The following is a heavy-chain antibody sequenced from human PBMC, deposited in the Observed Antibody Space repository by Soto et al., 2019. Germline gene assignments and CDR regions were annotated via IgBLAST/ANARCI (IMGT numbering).Heavy chain of an antibody. CDR3: ARDQGVAAAGITWFDP. CDR2: IHSSGST. D-gene: IGHD6-13*01. CDR1: GAPMNSYH. V-gene: IGHV4-4*07. Sequence: SETLSLTCTVSGAPMNSYHWSWIRQPAGKGLEWIGHIHSSGSTNYNPSLKSRVTMSVDTSKNQFSLRLMSLTAADTAVYYCARDQGVAAAGITWFDPWGQGSLVTVSS. J-gene: IGHJ5*02.